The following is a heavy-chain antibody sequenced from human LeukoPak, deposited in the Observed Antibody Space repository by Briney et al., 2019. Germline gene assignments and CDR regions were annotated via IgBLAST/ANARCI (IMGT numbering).Heavy chain of an antibody. CDR2: FYRGDST. CDR3: AREVVSTPSYFDS. Sequence: GGSLRLSCAASGCTVSSSYMYWVRQAPGKGLEWVSFFYRGDSTYYAESVRGRFTISRDNSKNTLYLLMNSLIPEGTAVYYCAREVVSTPSYFDSWGQGTLVTVSS. V-gene: IGHV3-53*01. J-gene: IGHJ4*02. CDR1: GCTVSSSY. D-gene: IGHD2-15*01.